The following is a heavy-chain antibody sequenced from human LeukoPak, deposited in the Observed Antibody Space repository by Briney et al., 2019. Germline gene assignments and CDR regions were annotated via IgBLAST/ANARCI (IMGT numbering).Heavy chain of an antibody. D-gene: IGHD3-22*01. J-gene: IGHJ4*02. CDR1: GYTFTSYG. V-gene: IGHV1-2*02. CDR2: INPNSGGT. CDR3: ASLYDSSGYYVASDY. Sequence: ASVKVSCKASGYTFTSYGISWVRQAPGQGLEWMGWINPNSGGTNYAQKFQGRVTMTRDTSISTAYMELSRLRSDDTAVYYCASLYDSSGYYVASDYWGQGTLVTVSS.